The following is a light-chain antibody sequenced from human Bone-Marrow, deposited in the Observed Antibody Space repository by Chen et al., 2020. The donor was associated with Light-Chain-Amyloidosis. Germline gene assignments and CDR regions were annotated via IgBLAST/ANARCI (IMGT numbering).Light chain of an antibody. CDR2: GSS. V-gene: IGKV3-20*01. Sequence: ELVLTQSPGTLSLSPGEGANLSCRASQTISSNYLTWYQQKFGQAPRPLIYGSSSRATGIPDRFTGSGSGTDFTLTINRLEPEDFAMYYCQQYGTSPLTFGGGTKVEIK. CDR1: QTISSNY. J-gene: IGKJ4*01. CDR3: QQYGTSPLT.